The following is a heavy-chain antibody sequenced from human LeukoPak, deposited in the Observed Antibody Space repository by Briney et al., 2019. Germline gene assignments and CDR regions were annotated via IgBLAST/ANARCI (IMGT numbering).Heavy chain of an antibody. CDR2: MNPNSGNT. D-gene: IGHD5-18*01. CDR3: AREIQLWPYYYYYMDV. Sequence: ASVKVSCKASGCTFTSYDINWVRQATGQGLEWMGWMNPNSGNTGYAQKFQGRVTITRNTSISTAYMELSSLRSEDTAVYYCAREIQLWPYYYYYMDVWGKGTTVTVSS. V-gene: IGHV1-8*03. CDR1: GCTFTSYD. J-gene: IGHJ6*03.